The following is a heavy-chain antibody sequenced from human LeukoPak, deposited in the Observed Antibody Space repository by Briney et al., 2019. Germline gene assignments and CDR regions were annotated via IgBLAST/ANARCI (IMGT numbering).Heavy chain of an antibody. CDR1: GGSISSYY. Sequence: PSETLSLTCTVSGGSISSYYWSWIRQPPGKGLEWIGYIYYSGSTNYNPSLKSRVTISVDTSKNQFSLKLSSVTAADTAVYYCARTKYYGADFDYWSQGTLVTVSS. CDR2: IYYSGST. CDR3: ARTKYYGADFDY. V-gene: IGHV4-59*01. D-gene: IGHD4-17*01. J-gene: IGHJ4*02.